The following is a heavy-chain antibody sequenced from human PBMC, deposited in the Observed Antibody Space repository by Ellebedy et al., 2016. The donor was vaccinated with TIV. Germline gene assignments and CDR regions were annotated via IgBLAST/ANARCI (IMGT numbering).Heavy chain of an antibody. CDR1: GFTFSTYW. CDR2: ISPDGSGT. J-gene: IGHJ5*02. D-gene: IGHD4/OR15-4a*01. CDR3: AKTMVTGFDP. Sequence: GESLKISCAASGFTFSTYWMHWVRQTPEKGLVWVSRISPDGSGTIYADSVKDRFSVSRDNAKNILYLEMNSLRVEDTAVYYCAKTMVTGFDPWGRGIQFTVSS. V-gene: IGHV3-74*01.